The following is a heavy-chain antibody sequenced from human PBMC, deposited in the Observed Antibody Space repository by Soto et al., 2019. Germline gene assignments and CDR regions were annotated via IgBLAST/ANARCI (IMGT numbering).Heavy chain of an antibody. Sequence: QVQLVQSGAEVKKPGASVKVSCKASGYTFTSYDINWVRQATGQGLEWMGWMNPNSGNTGYAQKFQGRVTMTRNTTISTAYMELSSLRSEDTAVYYCARMTLDWALNGFDPWGQGTLVTVSS. CDR1: GYTFTSYD. V-gene: IGHV1-8*01. J-gene: IGHJ5*02. CDR2: MNPNSGNT. D-gene: IGHD1-1*01. CDR3: ARMTLDWALNGFDP.